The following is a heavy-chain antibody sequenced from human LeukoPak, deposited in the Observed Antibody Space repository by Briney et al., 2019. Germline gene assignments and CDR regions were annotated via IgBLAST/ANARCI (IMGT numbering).Heavy chain of an antibody. CDR2: IRYDGSNK. J-gene: IGHJ4*02. CDR3: AKDFEIAVAGNIDY. CDR1: GFTFSSYG. Sequence: PGGSLRLSCAAFGFTFSSYGMHWVRQAPGKGLEWVAFIRYDGSNKYYADSVKGRFTISRDNSKNTLYLQMNSLRAEDTAVYYCAKDFEIAVAGNIDYWGQGTLVTVSS. D-gene: IGHD6-19*01. V-gene: IGHV3-30*02.